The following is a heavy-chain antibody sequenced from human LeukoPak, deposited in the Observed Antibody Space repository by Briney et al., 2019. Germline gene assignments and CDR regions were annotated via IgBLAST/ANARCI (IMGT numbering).Heavy chain of an antibody. CDR2: INHRGST. D-gene: IGHD1-14*01. J-gene: IGHJ6*03. CDR1: GGSFSGHY. Sequence: PSETLSHTCAVYGGSFSGHYWSWIRQPPGKGLEWIGEINHRGSTNYNPSIQSRVTIPLDTSKKQFPLMLSSVPAAATARYYCASMGSNPIYYYYYRDVWGKGTTVTVSS. CDR3: ASMGSNPIYYYYYRDV. V-gene: IGHV4-34*01.